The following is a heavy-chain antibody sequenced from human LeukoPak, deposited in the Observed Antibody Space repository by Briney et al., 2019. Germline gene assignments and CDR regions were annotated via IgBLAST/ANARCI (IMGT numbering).Heavy chain of an antibody. V-gene: IGHV3-21*01. D-gene: IGHD5-18*01. CDR2: ISSSSSYI. CDR3: ARGDSYAQHFDY. Sequence: GGSLRLSCAASGLTFSSYSMNWVRQAPGKGLEWVSSISSSSSYIYYADSVKGRFTISRDNAKNSLYLQMNSLRAEDTAVYYCARGDSYAQHFDYWGQGTLVTVSS. J-gene: IGHJ4*02. CDR1: GLTFSSYS.